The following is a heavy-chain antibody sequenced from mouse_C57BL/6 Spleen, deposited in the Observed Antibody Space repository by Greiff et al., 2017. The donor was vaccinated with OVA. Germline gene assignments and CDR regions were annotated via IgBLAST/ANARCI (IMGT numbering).Heavy chain of an antibody. Sequence: EVKVVESEGGLVQPGSSMKLSCTASGFTFSDYYMAWVRQVPEKGLEWVANINYDGSSTYYLDSLKSRFIISRDNAKNILYLQMSSLKSEDTATYYCARGYYGSSHFDYWGQGTTLTVSS. D-gene: IGHD1-1*01. J-gene: IGHJ2*01. CDR1: GFTFSDYY. CDR3: ARGYYGSSHFDY. CDR2: INYDGSST. V-gene: IGHV5-16*01.